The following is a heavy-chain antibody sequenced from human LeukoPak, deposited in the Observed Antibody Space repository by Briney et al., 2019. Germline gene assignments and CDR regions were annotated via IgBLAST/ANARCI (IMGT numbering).Heavy chain of an antibody. D-gene: IGHD6-13*01. CDR3: ARDSSGGSSWSD. V-gene: IGHV1-69*13. Sequence: ASVKVSCKASGGTFSSYAISWVRQAPGQGLEWMGGIIPIFGTANYAQKFQGRVTITAGESTSTAYMELSSLRSEDTAVYYCARDSSGGSSWSDWGQGTLVTVSS. CDR2: IIPIFGTA. CDR1: GGTFSSYA. J-gene: IGHJ4*02.